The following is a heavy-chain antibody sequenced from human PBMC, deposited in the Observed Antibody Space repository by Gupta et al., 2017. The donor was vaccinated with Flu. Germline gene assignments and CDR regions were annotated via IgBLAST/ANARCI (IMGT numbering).Heavy chain of an antibody. CDR2: IIPIFGTA. Sequence: QVQLVQSGAEMKKPGSSLKVSCKASEGSLSSYAINWVRQAPGQGLEWMGGIIPIFGTANYAQKFQGRVTITVDESMNTAYMELNSLRSEDTAVYYCARTPLGYCTNGVCFHGPRAWYFDLWGRGTLVTVSS. J-gene: IGHJ2*01. CDR1: EGSLSSYA. V-gene: IGHV1-69*01. CDR3: ARTPLGYCTNGVCFHGPRAWYFDL. D-gene: IGHD2-8*01.